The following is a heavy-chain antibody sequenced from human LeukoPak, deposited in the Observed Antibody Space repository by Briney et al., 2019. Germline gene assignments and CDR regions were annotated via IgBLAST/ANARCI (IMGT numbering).Heavy chain of an antibody. Sequence: SETLSLTCTVSGGSISTPVYYWSWIRQHPGKGLEWIGYIYYSGRTYYNPSLRSRVTISVDTSKNQFSLKLSSVTAADTAVYYCANGGAYCGADCYLPAFDYWGQGTLVTVSS. CDR1: GGSISTPVYY. CDR2: IYYSGRT. CDR3: ANGGAYCGADCYLPAFDY. D-gene: IGHD2-21*02. J-gene: IGHJ4*02. V-gene: IGHV4-31*03.